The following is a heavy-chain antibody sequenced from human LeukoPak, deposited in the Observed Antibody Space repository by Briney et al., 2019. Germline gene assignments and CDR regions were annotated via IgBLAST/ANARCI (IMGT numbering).Heavy chain of an antibody. D-gene: IGHD1-26*01. CDR3: VKDVGEHGFDY. Sequence: GGSLRLSCSASGFTFSSYAMHWVRQAPGKGLEYVSAISSNGSSTYYADSVKGRFTISRDNSKNTLYLQMSSLRAEDTAVYYCVKDVGEHGFDYWGQGTLVTVSS. CDR2: ISSNGSST. CDR1: GFTFSSYA. V-gene: IGHV3-64D*09. J-gene: IGHJ4*02.